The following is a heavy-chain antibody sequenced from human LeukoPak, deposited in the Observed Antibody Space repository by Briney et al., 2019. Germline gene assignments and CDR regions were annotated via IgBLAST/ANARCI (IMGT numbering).Heavy chain of an antibody. J-gene: IGHJ4*02. CDR3: ARDLDSSGYWAGVDY. CDR2: ISVSGNT. D-gene: IGHD3-22*01. CDR1: GFTLSSYA. Sequence: GGSLRLSCAASGFTLSSYAMSWVRQAPGKGLEWVSAISVSGNTYHADSVKGRFTISRDNAKNSLYLQMNSLRAEDTALYYCARDLDSSGYWAGVDYWGQGTLVTVSS. V-gene: IGHV3-23*01.